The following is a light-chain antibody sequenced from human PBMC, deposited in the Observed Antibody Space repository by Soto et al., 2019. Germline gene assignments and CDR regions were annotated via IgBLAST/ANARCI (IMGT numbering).Light chain of an antibody. CDR3: SSYTSSSTLSYV. CDR2: DVS. V-gene: IGLV2-14*01. Sequence: QPSPLTGSPGQSITTSRPGTSREGGGYNYVSWYQQHPGKAPKLMIYDVSNRPSGVSNRFSGSKSGNTASLTISGLQAEDEADYYCSSYTSSSTLSYVFGTGTKVTVL. J-gene: IGLJ1*01. CDR1: SREGGGYNY.